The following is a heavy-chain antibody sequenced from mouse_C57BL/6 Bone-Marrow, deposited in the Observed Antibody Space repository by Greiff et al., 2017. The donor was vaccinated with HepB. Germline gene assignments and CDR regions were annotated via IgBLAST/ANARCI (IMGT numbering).Heavy chain of an antibody. CDR1: GYTFTDYY. V-gene: IGHV1-19*01. Sequence: VQLQQSGPVLVKPGASVKMSCKASGYTFTDYYMNWVKQSHGKSLEWIGVINPYNGGTSYNQKFKGKATLTVDKSSSTAYMELNSLTSEDSAVYYCARNLRGYYAMDYWGQGTSVTVSS. J-gene: IGHJ4*01. CDR3: ARNLRGYYAMDY. CDR2: INPYNGGT.